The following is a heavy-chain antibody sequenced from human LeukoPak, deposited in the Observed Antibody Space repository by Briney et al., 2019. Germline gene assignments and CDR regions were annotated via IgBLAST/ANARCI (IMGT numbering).Heavy chain of an antibody. Sequence: TSETLSLTCTVSGGSISSSSYYWGWIRQPPGKGLEWIGSIYYSGSTYYNPSLKSRVTISVDTSKNQFSLKLSSVTAADTAVYYCARAPTSSSANWGHYYYYYMDVWGKGTTVTVSS. D-gene: IGHD7-27*01. CDR3: ARAPTSSSANWGHYYYYYMDV. CDR1: GGSISSSSYY. V-gene: IGHV4-39*07. CDR2: IYYSGST. J-gene: IGHJ6*03.